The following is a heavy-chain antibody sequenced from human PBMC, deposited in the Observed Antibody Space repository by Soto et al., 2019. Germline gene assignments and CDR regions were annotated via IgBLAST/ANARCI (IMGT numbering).Heavy chain of an antibody. J-gene: IGHJ4*02. CDR2: IYYSGST. Sequence: SETLSLTCTVSGGSISSSSYYWGWIRQPPGKGLEWIGSIYYSGSTYYNPSLKSRVTISVDTSKNQFSLKLSSVTAADTAVYYCARGGYSYGLFPFDYWGQGTLVTVSS. CDR3: ARGGYSYGLFPFDY. CDR1: GGSISSSSYY. D-gene: IGHD5-18*01. V-gene: IGHV4-39*01.